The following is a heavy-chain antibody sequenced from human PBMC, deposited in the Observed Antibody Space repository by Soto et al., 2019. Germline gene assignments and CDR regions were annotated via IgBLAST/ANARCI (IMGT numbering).Heavy chain of an antibody. CDR2: ISAYNGST. CDR3: ARDHRATVTTGGVFDY. J-gene: IGHJ4*02. V-gene: IGHV1-18*04. D-gene: IGHD4-4*01. CDR1: GYTFTSYG. Sequence: QVQLVQSGAEVKKPGASVKVSCKASGYTFTSYGISWVRQAPGQGLEWMGWISAYNGSTNYAQKLQGRVTMTTDTSMSTAYMELRSLRSDDTAVYYCARDHRATVTTGGVFDYWGQGTLVTVSS.